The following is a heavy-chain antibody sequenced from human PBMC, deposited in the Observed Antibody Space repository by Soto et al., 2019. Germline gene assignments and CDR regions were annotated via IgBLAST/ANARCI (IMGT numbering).Heavy chain of an antibody. J-gene: IGHJ6*02. CDR2: VSAYNGNT. V-gene: IGHV1-18*04. D-gene: IGHD2-2*02. Sequence: VASVKVSCKASGYTFTSYGISWVRQAPGQGLEWMGWVSAYNGNTNYAQKLQGRVTMTTDTSTSTAYMELRSLRSDDTAVYYCARGKRYCSSTSCYTTDYYYYGMDVWGQGTTVTVSS. CDR1: GYTFTSYG. CDR3: ARGKRYCSSTSCYTTDYYYYGMDV.